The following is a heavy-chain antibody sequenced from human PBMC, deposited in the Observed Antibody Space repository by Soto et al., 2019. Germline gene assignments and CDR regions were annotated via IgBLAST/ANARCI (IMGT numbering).Heavy chain of an antibody. D-gene: IGHD3-10*01. Sequence: QVQLVQSGAEVKKPGSSVKVSCKASGGTFSSYAISWVRQAPGQGLEWMGGIIPIFGTANYAQKFQGRVTITADESTSTAYMELSSLRSEDTAVYYCARDPRWFGDLSNWWFDPWGQGTLVTVSS. CDR2: IIPIFGTA. CDR1: GGTFSSYA. J-gene: IGHJ5*02. CDR3: ARDPRWFGDLSNWWFDP. V-gene: IGHV1-69*01.